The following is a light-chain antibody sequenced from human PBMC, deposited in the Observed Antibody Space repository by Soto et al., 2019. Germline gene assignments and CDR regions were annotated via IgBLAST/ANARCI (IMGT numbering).Light chain of an antibody. CDR3: HQTYSIPPT. V-gene: IGKV1-39*01. J-gene: IGKJ1*01. CDR1: QRISTY. CDR2: AAS. Sequence: DIQMPQSTSSLSASVGDRVTITYRASQRISTYLNWFQQRRGKAPRLLIHAASTLQTGVSSNFSGSASGTDFTLTITSLQHEDFETYFCHQTYSIPPTFGQGTKVDIK.